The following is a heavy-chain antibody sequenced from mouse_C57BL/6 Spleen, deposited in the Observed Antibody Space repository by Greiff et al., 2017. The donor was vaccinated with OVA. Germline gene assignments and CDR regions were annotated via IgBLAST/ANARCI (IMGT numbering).Heavy chain of an antibody. CDR3: ARGYSNYVVWYFDV. J-gene: IGHJ1*03. CDR2: ISSGSSTI. Sequence: EVKLVESGGGLVKPGGSLKLSCAASGFTFSDYGMHWVRQAPEKGLEWVAYISSGSSTIYYADTVKGRFTISRDKANTTLFLQMTSLRSEDTAMYYCARGYSNYVVWYFDVWGTGTTVTVSS. CDR1: GFTFSDYG. V-gene: IGHV5-17*01. D-gene: IGHD2-5*01.